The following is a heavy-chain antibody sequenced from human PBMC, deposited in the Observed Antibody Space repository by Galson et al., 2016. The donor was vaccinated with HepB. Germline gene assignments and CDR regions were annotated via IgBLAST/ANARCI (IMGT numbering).Heavy chain of an antibody. CDR3: ARGGANYHRWYFDL. D-gene: IGHD5-24*01. V-gene: IGHV1-3*01. CDR1: EYTFTSYA. Sequence: SVKVSCKASEYTFTSYAIHWVRQAPGQRLEWMGWINAANGNTKYSQKFQGRVTITRDTSASTAYMELSSLRSEDTAVYFCARGGANYHRWYFDLWGRGTQVTVSS. J-gene: IGHJ2*01. CDR2: INAANGNT.